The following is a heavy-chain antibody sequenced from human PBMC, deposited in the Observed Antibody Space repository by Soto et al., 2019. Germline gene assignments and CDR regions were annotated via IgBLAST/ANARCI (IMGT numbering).Heavy chain of an antibody. CDR3: ASRSGSGYLAGAFDI. CDR1: GYTFTSYY. CDR2: INPSGGST. D-gene: IGHD3-22*01. V-gene: IGHV1-46*01. Sequence: QVQLVQSGAEVKKPGASVKVSCKASGYTFTSYYMHWVRQAPGQGLEWMGIINPSGGSTSYAQKFQGRVTMTRDTSTSTVYMELSSLRSEDTAVYYCASRSGSGYLAGAFDIWGQGTMVTVSS. J-gene: IGHJ3*02.